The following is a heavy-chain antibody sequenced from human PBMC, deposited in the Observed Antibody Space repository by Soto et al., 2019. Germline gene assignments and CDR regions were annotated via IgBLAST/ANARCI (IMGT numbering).Heavy chain of an antibody. J-gene: IGHJ4*02. CDR2: ISHSGST. CDR1: GVSISSSNW. Sequence: SETLSLTCAVSGVSISSSNWWGWVRQPPGKGLEWIAEISHSGSTNNSPSLQSRVTLSLDKSTNQFSLQLSSVTAADTAVYYCAPRQATQAHPFDYWGQGTQVTVS. V-gene: IGHV4-4*02. CDR3: APRQATQAHPFDY.